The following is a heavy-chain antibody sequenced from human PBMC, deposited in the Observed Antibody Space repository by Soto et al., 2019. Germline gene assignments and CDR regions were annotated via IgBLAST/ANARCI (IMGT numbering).Heavy chain of an antibody. D-gene: IGHD2-15*01. CDR3: ARSPVVVVVAATGYYFDY. Sequence: QVQLVQSGAEVKKPGSSVKVSCKASGGTFSSYTISWVRQAPGQGLEWMGRIIPILGIANYATKFQGRVTTTADTATSTAYMELSSLTSEEPAVYYCARSPVVVVVAATGYYFDYWGKGPLVTVSS. CDR2: IIPILGIA. V-gene: IGHV1-69*02. CDR1: GGTFSSYT. J-gene: IGHJ4*02.